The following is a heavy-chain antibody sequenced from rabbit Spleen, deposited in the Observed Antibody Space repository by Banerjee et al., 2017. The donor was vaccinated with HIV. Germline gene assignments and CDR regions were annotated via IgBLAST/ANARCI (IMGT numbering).Heavy chain of an antibody. Sequence: QSLEESGGDLVKPGASLTLTCTASGVSFSSSSYMCWVRQAPGKGLEWISCIAGSSSGFTYSATWAKGRFTITKTSSTTVTLQMTRLTAADTATYFCAEDLAGVIGWNFNLWGPGTLVTVS. CDR1: GVSFSSSSY. D-gene: IGHD4-1*01. J-gene: IGHJ4*01. V-gene: IGHV1S40*01. CDR3: AEDLAGVIGWNFNL. CDR2: IAGSSSGFT.